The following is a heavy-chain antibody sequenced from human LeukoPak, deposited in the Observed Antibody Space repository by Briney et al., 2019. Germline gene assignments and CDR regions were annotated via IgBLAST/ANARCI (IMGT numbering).Heavy chain of an antibody. CDR3: AKVAATGGWDYYMDV. CDR2: INWNSGNI. Sequence: PGGSLRLSCAASGFTFSSYAMHWVRQVPGKGLEWVSGINWNSGNIGYADSVKGRFTISRDNAKNSLYLQMNSLRAEDTALYYCAKVAATGGWDYYMDVWGKGTTVTISS. D-gene: IGHD6-19*01. V-gene: IGHV3-9*01. CDR1: GFTFSSYA. J-gene: IGHJ6*03.